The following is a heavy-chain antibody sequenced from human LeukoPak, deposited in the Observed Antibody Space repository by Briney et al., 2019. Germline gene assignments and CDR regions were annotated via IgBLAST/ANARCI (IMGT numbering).Heavy chain of an antibody. D-gene: IGHD1-1*01. CDR1: GYTLTDYY. V-gene: IGHV1-2*02. CDR2: ITPSSGDT. Sequence: ASVKVSCKASGYTLTDYYIRWVRQAPGQGLEWMGWITPSSGDTIYAQKFQGRVTMTRDMSISTAYMELSRLRSDDTAVYYCAKVASTTRRHDAFDIWGQGTLVTVSS. J-gene: IGHJ3*02. CDR3: AKVASTTRRHDAFDI.